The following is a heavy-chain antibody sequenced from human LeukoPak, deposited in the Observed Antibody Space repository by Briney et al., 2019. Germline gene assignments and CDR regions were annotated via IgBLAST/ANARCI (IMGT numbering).Heavy chain of an antibody. CDR1: GGSISSSSYY. V-gene: IGHV4-39*01. D-gene: IGHD4-11*01. CDR2: IYYSGST. Sequence: PSETLSLTCTASGGSISSSSYYWGWIRQPPGKGLEWIGSIYYSGSTYYNPSLKSRVTISVDTSKNQFSLKLSSVTAADTAVYYCARSISNYLFDPWGQGTLVTVSS. J-gene: IGHJ5*02. CDR3: ARSISNYLFDP.